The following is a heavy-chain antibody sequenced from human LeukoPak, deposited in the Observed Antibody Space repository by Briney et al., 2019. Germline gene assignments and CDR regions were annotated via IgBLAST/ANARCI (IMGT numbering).Heavy chain of an antibody. Sequence: GGSLRLSCVASGLPIADFAMHWVRQAPGKGLEWVSAISGSGGSTYYADSVKGRFTISRDSSKNTLYLQMNSLRAEDTAVYYCAKHRSAWYVRDYFDYWGQGTLVTVSS. D-gene: IGHD6-19*01. V-gene: IGHV3-23*01. CDR2: ISGSGGST. CDR3: AKHRSAWYVRDYFDY. CDR1: GLPIADFA. J-gene: IGHJ4*02.